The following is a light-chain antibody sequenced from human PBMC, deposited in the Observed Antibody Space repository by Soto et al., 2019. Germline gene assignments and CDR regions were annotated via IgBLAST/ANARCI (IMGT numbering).Light chain of an antibody. Sequence: QSVLTQPASVSGSPGQSITISCTGTSSDVGSYNLVSWYQQHPGKAPKVMVYEVSKRPSGVSNRFSGSKSGNTASLTISGLQSEDEADYYCCSYGGGSSPLYVFGTGTKVTVL. V-gene: IGLV2-23*02. CDR3: CSYGGGSSPLYV. J-gene: IGLJ1*01. CDR2: EVS. CDR1: SSDVGSYNL.